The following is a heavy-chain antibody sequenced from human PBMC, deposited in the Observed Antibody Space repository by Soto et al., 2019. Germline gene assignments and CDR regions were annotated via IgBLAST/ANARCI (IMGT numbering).Heavy chain of an antibody. J-gene: IGHJ6*02. V-gene: IGHV1-18*01. D-gene: IGHD2-8*01. CDR2: ISAYNGNT. Sequence: ASVKVSCKASGYTFTSYGISWVRQAPGQGLEWMGWISAYNGNTNYAQKFQGRVTMTTDTSTSTAYMELRSLRSDDTAVYYCARGGKYCTNGVCFFYGMDVWGQGTTVPVSS. CDR1: GYTFTSYG. CDR3: ARGGKYCTNGVCFFYGMDV.